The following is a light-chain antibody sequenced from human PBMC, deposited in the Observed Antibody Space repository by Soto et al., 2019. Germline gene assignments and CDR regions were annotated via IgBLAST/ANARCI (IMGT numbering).Light chain of an antibody. Sequence: QSVLTQPASVSGSPGQSITISCTGTSSDVGGYNYVSWYQQHPGKAPKLMIYEVSNRPSGVSNRFSGSKSGNTASLTISGLQAEDEADYYCSSYTSRSTILFGTGTKVTVL. CDR1: SSDVGGYNY. CDR2: EVS. V-gene: IGLV2-14*01. CDR3: SSYTSRSTIL. J-gene: IGLJ1*01.